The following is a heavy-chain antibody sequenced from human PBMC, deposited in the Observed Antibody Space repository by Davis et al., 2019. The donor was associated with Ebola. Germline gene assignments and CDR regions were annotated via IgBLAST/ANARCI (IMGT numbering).Heavy chain of an antibody. CDR1: GFTFDDYA. D-gene: IGHD1-1*01. CDR3: ARDTVMELLEVYYYYYGMDV. CDR2: ISGDGGST. J-gene: IGHJ6*02. V-gene: IGHV3-43*02. Sequence: GESLKISCAASGFTFDDYAMHWVRQAPGKGLEWVSLISGDGGSTYYADSVKGRFTISRDNSKNTLYLQMNSLRAEDTAVYYCARDTVMELLEVYYYYYGMDVWGQGTTVTVSS.